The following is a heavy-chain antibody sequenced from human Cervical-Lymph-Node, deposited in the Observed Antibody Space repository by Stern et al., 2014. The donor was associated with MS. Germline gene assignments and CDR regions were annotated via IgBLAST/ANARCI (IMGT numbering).Heavy chain of an antibody. Sequence: VQLVQSGAEVMQPGASVKVSCKASGYTFTGYYMHWVRQAPGQGLLWLGGVDPDRGGTHYAQKFQGRVTMTRDTSISTAYMELSSLTSDDTAVYYCARMAYSSIYYAALDIWGQGTMVTVSS. CDR1: GYTFTGYY. V-gene: IGHV1-2*02. CDR2: VDPDRGGT. D-gene: IGHD1-26*01. CDR3: ARMAYSSIYYAALDI. J-gene: IGHJ3*02.